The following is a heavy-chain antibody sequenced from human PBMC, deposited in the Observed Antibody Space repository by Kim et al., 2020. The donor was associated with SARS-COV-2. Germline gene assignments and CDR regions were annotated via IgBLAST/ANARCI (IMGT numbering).Heavy chain of an antibody. Sequence: GGSLRLSCAASGFTFSSYEMNWVRQAPGKGLEWVSYISSSGSTIYYADSVKGRFTISRDNAKNSLYLQMNSLRAEDTAVYYCARDVGSGYGDVGWGYWGQGTLVTVSS. CDR3: ARDVGSGYGDVGWGY. D-gene: IGHD4-17*01. CDR1: GFTFSSYE. J-gene: IGHJ4*02. V-gene: IGHV3-48*03. CDR2: ISSSGSTI.